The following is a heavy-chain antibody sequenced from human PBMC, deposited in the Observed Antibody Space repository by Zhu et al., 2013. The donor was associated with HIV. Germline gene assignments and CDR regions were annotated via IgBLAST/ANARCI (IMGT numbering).Heavy chain of an antibody. CDR2: ISGYNGNT. CDR1: GYSFTSYG. CDR3: ARDRWGQWLVSHFDY. J-gene: IGHJ4*02. Sequence: QVQLVQSGAEVKKPGATVKVSCRTSGYSFTSYGISWVRQAPGQGLEWMGWISGYNGNTEYAQKFQDRLTMTTDASMTTVYMELRRLRSDDTAVYYCARDRWGQWLVSHFDYWGQGTRVTSP. V-gene: IGHV1-18*01. D-gene: IGHD6-19*01.